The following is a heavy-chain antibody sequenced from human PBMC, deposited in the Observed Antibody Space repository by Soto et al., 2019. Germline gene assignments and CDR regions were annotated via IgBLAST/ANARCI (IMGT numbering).Heavy chain of an antibody. CDR1: GYNFNNNW. D-gene: IGHD3-9*01. CDR3: ARLRSLPSTIKFDNDFDY. V-gene: IGHV5-10-1*01. Sequence: PGESLKISCTASGYNFNNNWIGWVRQTPGKGLEWMGRIEPSDSYIDYSPSFKGHATISSDKSIKTVYLQWSSLKASDTAMYYCARLRSLPSTIKFDNDFDYWGQGALVTVSS. J-gene: IGHJ4*02. CDR2: IEPSDSYI.